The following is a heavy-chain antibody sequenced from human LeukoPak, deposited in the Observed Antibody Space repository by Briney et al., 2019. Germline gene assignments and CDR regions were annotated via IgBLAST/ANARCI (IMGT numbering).Heavy chain of an antibody. Sequence: SETLSLTCTVSGVSISSGSYYWSWIRQPAGKGLEWIGRIYTSGSTNYNPSLKSRVTISVDTSKNQFSLKLSSVTAADTAVYYCARGEYCSGGSCPRGYYYYYYMGVWGKGTTVTVSS. V-gene: IGHV4-61*02. J-gene: IGHJ6*03. CDR3: ARGEYCSGGSCPRGYYYYYYMGV. CDR1: GVSISSGSYY. CDR2: IYTSGST. D-gene: IGHD2-15*01.